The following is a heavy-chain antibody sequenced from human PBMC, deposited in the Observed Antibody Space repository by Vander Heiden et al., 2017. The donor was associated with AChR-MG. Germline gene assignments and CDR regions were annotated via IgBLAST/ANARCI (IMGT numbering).Heavy chain of an antibody. Sequence: QVHLVQSGAEVKQPGASVTVSCKASGYIFTDYYLHWVRQAPGQGLELMGWINPNSGGTKYAQKFQGRVTMTRDTSISTAYMEVSRLTSDDTAVYYCARDGGFDYWGQGTLITVSS. D-gene: IGHD3-10*01. CDR3: ARDGGFDY. CDR2: INPNSGGT. CDR1: GYIFTDYY. J-gene: IGHJ4*02. V-gene: IGHV1-2*02.